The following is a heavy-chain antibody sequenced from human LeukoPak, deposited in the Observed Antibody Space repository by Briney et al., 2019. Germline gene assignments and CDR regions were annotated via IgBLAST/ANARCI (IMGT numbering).Heavy chain of an antibody. CDR3: APSEGSGYYPHDY. Sequence: GGSLRLSCAASGFTFSTYAMNWVRQAPGKGLEWVSIISGSGGNTFYADAVKGRFTISRDNSKNTLYLQMNSLRAEDTAVYYCAPSEGSGYYPHDYWGQGTLVTVSS. J-gene: IGHJ4*02. CDR1: GFTFSTYA. V-gene: IGHV3-23*01. CDR2: ISGSGGNT. D-gene: IGHD3-22*01.